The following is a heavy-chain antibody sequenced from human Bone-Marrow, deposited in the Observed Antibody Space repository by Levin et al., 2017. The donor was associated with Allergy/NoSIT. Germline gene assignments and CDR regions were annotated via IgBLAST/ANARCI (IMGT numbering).Heavy chain of an antibody. CDR2: ISSSGTTK. Sequence: LGESLKISCAASGFTFSSYEMNWVRQAPGKGLEWISYISSSGTTKYYADSVKGRFTISSKTSVYLQMNSLRAEDTAIYYCARDKSSDGVTPDWYFDLWGRGTLVTVSS. V-gene: IGHV3-48*03. J-gene: IGHJ2*01. CDR3: ARDKSSDGVTPDWYFDL. CDR1: GFTFSSYE. D-gene: IGHD2-21*02.